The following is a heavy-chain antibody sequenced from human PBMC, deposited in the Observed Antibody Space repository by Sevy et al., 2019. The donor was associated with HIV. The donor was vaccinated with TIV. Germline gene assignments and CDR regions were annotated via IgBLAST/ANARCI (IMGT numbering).Heavy chain of an antibody. D-gene: IGHD6-6*01. Sequence: SETLSLTCTVSGCSISSSSYYWGWIRQPPGKGLEWIGSIYYSGSTYYNPSLKSRVTISVDTSKNQFSLKLSSVTAADTAVYYCARRIGAARRGSRGFDPWGQGTLVTVSS. CDR3: ARRIGAARRGSRGFDP. J-gene: IGHJ5*02. CDR1: GCSISSSSYY. CDR2: IYYSGST. V-gene: IGHV4-39*01.